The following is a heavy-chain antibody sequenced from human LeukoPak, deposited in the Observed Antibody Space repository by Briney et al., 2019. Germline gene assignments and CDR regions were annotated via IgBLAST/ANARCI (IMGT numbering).Heavy chain of an antibody. CDR2: INWNGGST. CDR3: ARDRRGLYYDSSGYVVN. J-gene: IGHJ4*02. CDR1: GFTFDDYG. Sequence: GGSLRLXCAASGFTFDDYGMSWVRQAPGKGLEWVSGINWNGGSTGYADSVKGRFTISRDNAKNSLYLQMNSLRAEDTALYYCARDRRGLYYDSSGYVVNWGQGTLVTVSS. V-gene: IGHV3-20*04. D-gene: IGHD3-22*01.